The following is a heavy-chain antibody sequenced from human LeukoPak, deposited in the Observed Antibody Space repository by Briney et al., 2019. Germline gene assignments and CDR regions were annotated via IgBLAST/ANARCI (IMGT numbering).Heavy chain of an antibody. CDR1: GGTFSSYA. CDR3: ARDGDGSGRYYYYYYGMDV. Sequence: SVKVSCKASGGTFSSYAISWVRQAPGQGLEWMGRIIPILGIANYAQKFQGRVTITADKSTSTAYMELSSLRSEDTAVYYCARDGDGSGRYYYYYYGMDVWGQGTTVTVSS. V-gene: IGHV1-69*04. J-gene: IGHJ6*02. CDR2: IIPILGIA. D-gene: IGHD3-10*01.